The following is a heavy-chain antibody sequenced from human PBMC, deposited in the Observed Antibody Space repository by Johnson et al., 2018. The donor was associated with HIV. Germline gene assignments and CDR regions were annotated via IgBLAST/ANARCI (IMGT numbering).Heavy chain of an antibody. CDR3: ARAPPAPYGDYGAFDI. D-gene: IGHD4-17*01. Sequence: VHLVESGGRLVQPGGSLRLSCAASGFTFRNYLMSWVRQAPGKGLEWVANIKEDGSEKFYVDSVKGRFTISRDNAKNSLYLQMNSLRAEDTAVYYCARAPPAPYGDYGAFDIWGQGTMVTVSS. CDR2: IKEDGSEK. CDR1: GFTFRNYL. J-gene: IGHJ3*02. V-gene: IGHV3-7*01.